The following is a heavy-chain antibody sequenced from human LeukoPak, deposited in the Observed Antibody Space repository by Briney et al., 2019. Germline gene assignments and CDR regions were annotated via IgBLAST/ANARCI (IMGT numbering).Heavy chain of an antibody. CDR3: AKSRNFYYYFMEV. Sequence: GGSLRLSCVASGFTFSDYGMIWVRRAPGKGLEWVSGISGGDYTEHADSVKGRFTISRDNSKNTLYLQMNTLRVEDTALYYCAKSRNFYYYFMEVSGRGTKVTISS. CDR2: ISGGDYT. CDR1: GFTFSDYG. J-gene: IGHJ6*03. V-gene: IGHV3-23*01.